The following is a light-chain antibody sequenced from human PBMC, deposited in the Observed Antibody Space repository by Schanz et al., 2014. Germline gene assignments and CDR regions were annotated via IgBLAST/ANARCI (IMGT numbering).Light chain of an antibody. V-gene: IGLV7-43*01. J-gene: IGLJ3*02. Sequence: QTVVTQEPSLTVSPGGTVTLTCASSTGAVTGAYYPSWFQQKPGQAPRALIYTTSKKQSWTPARFSGSLLGDKAALTLSGVQPEDEAEYYCLLYYSGIWVFGGGTKLTVL. CDR2: TTS. CDR3: LLYYSGIWV. CDR1: TGAVTGAYY.